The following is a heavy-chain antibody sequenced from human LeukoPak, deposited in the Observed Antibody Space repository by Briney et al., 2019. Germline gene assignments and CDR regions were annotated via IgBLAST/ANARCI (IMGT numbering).Heavy chain of an antibody. V-gene: IGHV1-8*01. CDR2: LNPNSGNT. J-gene: IGHJ4*02. D-gene: IGHD3-9*01. Sequence: GASVKVSCKASGYTFTSYDINWVRQATGQGLEWMGWLNPNSGNTGYAQKFQGRVSMTRNTSISTAYMELSSLKSEDTAVYYCARGPTLTGRYNFDYWGQGTLVTVSS. CDR1: GYTFTSYD. CDR3: ARGPTLTGRYNFDY.